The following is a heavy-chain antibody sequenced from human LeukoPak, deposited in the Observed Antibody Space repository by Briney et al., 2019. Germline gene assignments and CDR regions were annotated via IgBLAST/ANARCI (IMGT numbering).Heavy chain of an antibody. CDR2: IYYSGST. CDR1: GGSISSSSYY. V-gene: IGHV4-39*01. D-gene: IGHD3-16*01. CDR3: ARHIGFGAAAMARWFDP. J-gene: IGHJ5*02. Sequence: SETLSLTCTVSGGSISSSSYYWGWIRQPAGQGLEWIVSIYYSGSTYYNPSLKSRVTISVDTSKNQFSLKLSSVTAADTAVYYCARHIGFGAAAMARWFDPWGQGTLVTVSS.